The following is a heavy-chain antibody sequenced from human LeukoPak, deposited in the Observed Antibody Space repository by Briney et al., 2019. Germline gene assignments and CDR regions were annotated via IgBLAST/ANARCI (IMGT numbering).Heavy chain of an antibody. Sequence: PGGSLRLSCAASGFTFSSYWMSWVRQAPGKGLEWVANIKQDGSEKYYVDSVKGRFTISRDNAKNSLYLQMNSLRAEDTAVYYCARDREYSSSWYIRSDAFDIWGQGTMVTVSS. CDR1: GFTFSSYW. CDR3: ARDREYSSSWYIRSDAFDI. CDR2: IKQDGSEK. J-gene: IGHJ3*02. D-gene: IGHD6-13*01. V-gene: IGHV3-7*01.